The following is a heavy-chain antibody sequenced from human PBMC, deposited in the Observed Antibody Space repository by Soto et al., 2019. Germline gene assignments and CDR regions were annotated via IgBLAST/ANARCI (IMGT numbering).Heavy chain of an antibody. CDR3: EREALVVPAAMYWFDP. CDR2: ISSSSSTI. V-gene: IGHV3-48*02. CDR1: GFTFSSYS. D-gene: IGHD2-2*01. Sequence: EVQLVESGGGLVQPGGSLRLSCAASGFTFSSYSMNWVRQAPVKGLEWVSYISSSSSTIYYADSVKGRFTLSRDNDKNSLYLQTNRLREEDTAGYYCEREALVVPAAMYWFDPWGQGTLVTVSS. J-gene: IGHJ5*02.